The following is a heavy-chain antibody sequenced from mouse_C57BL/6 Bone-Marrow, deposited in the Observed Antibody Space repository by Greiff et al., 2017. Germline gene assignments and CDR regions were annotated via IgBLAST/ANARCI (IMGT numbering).Heavy chain of an antibody. J-gene: IGHJ3*01. Sequence: EVKLVESEGGLVQPGSSMKLSCTASGFTFSDYYMAWVRQVPEKGLEWVANINYDGSSTYYLDSLKSRFISSRDNAKNILYLHMSSLKSEDTATYYCARDPFYYDYWGQGTLVTVSA. CDR3: ARDPFYYDY. CDR1: GFTFSDYY. V-gene: IGHV5-16*01. CDR2: INYDGSST. D-gene: IGHD2-4*01.